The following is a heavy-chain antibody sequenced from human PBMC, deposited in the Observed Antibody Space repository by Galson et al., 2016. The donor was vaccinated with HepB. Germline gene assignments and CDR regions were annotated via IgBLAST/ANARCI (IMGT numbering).Heavy chain of an antibody. CDR1: GASITSTKW. V-gene: IGHV4-4*02. CDR3: TKVEGGCSSTSCVFGP. J-gene: IGHJ5*02. Sequence: SETLSLTCAVSGASITSTKWWTWVRQPPGKGLEWIGEIYDSGTTNYNPSLKSRVTILVDKSKNHFSLNLGSLTAADTAVYYCTKVEGGCSSTSCVFGPWGQGTL. CDR2: IYDSGTT. D-gene: IGHD2-2*01.